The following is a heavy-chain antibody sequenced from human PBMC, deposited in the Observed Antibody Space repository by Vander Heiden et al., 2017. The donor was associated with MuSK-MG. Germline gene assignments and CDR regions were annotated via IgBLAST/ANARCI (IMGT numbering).Heavy chain of an antibody. CDR2: IIPIFGTA. J-gene: IGHJ6*03. Sequence: QVQLVQSGAEVKKPGSSVKVSCKASGGTFSSYAISWVRQAPGQGLEWMGGIIPIFGTANYAQKFQGRVTITADESTSTAYMELSSLRSEDTAVYYCARVYAPPILRYFDWLENYYYMDVWGKGTTVTVSS. V-gene: IGHV1-69*01. D-gene: IGHD3-9*01. CDR3: ARVYAPPILRYFDWLENYYYMDV. CDR1: GGTFSSYA.